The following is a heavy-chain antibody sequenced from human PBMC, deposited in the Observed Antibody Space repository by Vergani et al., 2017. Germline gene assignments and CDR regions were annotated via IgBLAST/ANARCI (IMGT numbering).Heavy chain of an antibody. Sequence: EVQLVESGGGLVKPGGSLRLSCAASGFTFSSYSMNWVRQAPGKGLEWVSSISSSSSYIYYADSVKGRFTISRDNPKNSLYLQMNSLRAEDTAVYSCARDKTRTGYWYFDLWGRGTLVTVSS. CDR2: ISSSSSYI. D-gene: IGHD1-7*01. J-gene: IGHJ2*01. CDR3: ARDKTRTGYWYFDL. V-gene: IGHV3-21*01. CDR1: GFTFSSYS.